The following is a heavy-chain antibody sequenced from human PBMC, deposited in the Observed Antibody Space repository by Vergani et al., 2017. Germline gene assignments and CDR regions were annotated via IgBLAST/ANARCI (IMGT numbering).Heavy chain of an antibody. CDR3: ARGPTSVLLWFGENIHYYYGMNV. J-gene: IGHJ6*02. Sequence: QVQLQQWGAGLLKPSETLSLTCAVYGGSFSGYYWSWIRQPPGKGLEWIGEINHSGSTNYNPSLKSRVTISVDMAKNQFSLKLSSVTAADTAVYYCARGPTSVLLWFGENIHYYYGMNVWGQGTTVTVSS. CDR2: INHSGST. V-gene: IGHV4-34*01. CDR1: GGSFSGYY. D-gene: IGHD3-10*01.